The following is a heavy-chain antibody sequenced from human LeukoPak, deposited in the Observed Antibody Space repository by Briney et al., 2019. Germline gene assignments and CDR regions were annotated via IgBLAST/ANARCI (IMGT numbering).Heavy chain of an antibody. J-gene: IGHJ3*02. V-gene: IGHV1-18*01. CDR2: ISAYNGNT. D-gene: IGHD3-16*02. CDR1: GYTFTSYG. Sequence: ASVKVSCKASGYTFTSYGISWVRQAPGQGLEWMRWISAYNGNTNYAQKLQGRVTMTTDTSTSTAYMELRSLRSDDTAVYYCARDKARSLSPRRAFDIWGQGTMVTVSS. CDR3: ARDKARSLSPRRAFDI.